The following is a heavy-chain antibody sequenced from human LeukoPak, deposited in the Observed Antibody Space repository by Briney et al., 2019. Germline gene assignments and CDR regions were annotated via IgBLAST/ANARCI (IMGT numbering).Heavy chain of an antibody. V-gene: IGHV3-30*02. CDR2: IRYDGSNK. J-gene: IGHJ6*02. CDR1: GFTFSSYG. D-gene: IGHD3-9*01. Sequence: PGGSLRLSCAASGFTFSSYGMHWVRQAPGKGLEWVAFIRYDGSNKYYADSVKGRFTISRDNSKNTLYLQMNSLRAEDTAVYYCAKERSYDILTVLSFYYYYGMDVWGQGTTVTVSS. CDR3: AKERSYDILTVLSFYYYYGMDV.